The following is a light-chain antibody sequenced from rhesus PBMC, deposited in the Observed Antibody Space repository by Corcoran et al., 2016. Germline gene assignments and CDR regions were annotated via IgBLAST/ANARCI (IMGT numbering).Light chain of an antibody. V-gene: IGKV1-74*01. Sequence: DIQMTQSPSSLSASVGDRVTITCRASENVNNYLNWYQQKPGKAPKLLVYKASTLQSGVPSWFSGSGSGTDYTFTISSLQPEDVATYYCQHSYGTPFTFGPGTKVEIK. J-gene: IGKJ3*01. CDR2: KAS. CDR1: ENVNNY. CDR3: QHSYGTPFT.